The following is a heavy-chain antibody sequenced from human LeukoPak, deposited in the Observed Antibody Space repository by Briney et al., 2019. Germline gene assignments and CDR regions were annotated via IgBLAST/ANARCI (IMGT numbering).Heavy chain of an antibody. CDR3: AREDLSNAFDI. V-gene: IGHV3-30-3*01. CDR1: GFTFSSYA. J-gene: IGHJ3*02. Sequence: PGRSLRLSCAASGFTFSSYAMHWVRQAPGKGLEWVAVISYDGSNKYYADSVKGRFTISRDNSKNTLYLQMNSLRAEDTAVYYCAREDLSNAFDIWGQGQWSPSLQ. CDR2: ISYDGSNK.